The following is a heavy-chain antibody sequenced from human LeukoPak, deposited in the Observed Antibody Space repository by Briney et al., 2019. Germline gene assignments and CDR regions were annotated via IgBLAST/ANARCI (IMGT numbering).Heavy chain of an antibody. CDR2: MNPNSGNT. CDR1: GYTFTSYD. Sequence: ASVKVSCKASGYTFTSYDINWVRQATGQGLEWMGWMNPNSGNTGYAQKFQGRVTVTRNTSISTAYMELSSLRSEDTAVYYCASTSHDYGDYANWGQGTLVTVSP. CDR3: ASTSHDYGDYAN. J-gene: IGHJ4*02. D-gene: IGHD4-17*01. V-gene: IGHV1-8*01.